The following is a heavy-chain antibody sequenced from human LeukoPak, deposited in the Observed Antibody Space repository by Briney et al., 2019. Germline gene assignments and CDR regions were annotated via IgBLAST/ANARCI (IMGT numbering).Heavy chain of an antibody. D-gene: IGHD2-2*01. CDR3: AKDAPVNIVVVPAANS. CDR2: IKQDESEK. CDR1: GFTFSSYW. Sequence: GGSLRLSCAASGFTFSSYWMNWVRQAPGKGLEWVANIKQDESEKYYVDSVKGRFTISRDNSKNTLYLQMNSLRAEDTAVYYCAKDAPVNIVVVPAANSWGQGTLVTVSS. V-gene: IGHV3-7*03. J-gene: IGHJ4*02.